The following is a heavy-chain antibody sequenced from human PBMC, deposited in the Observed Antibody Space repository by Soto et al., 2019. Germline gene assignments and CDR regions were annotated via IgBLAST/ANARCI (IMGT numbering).Heavy chain of an antibody. J-gene: IGHJ4*02. CDR3: AKDGRAAAGYDY. Sequence: GGSLRISCADSGFTFSSYAMSWVRQAPGKGLEWVSAISGSGGSTYYADSVKGRFTISRDNSKNTLYLQMNSLRAEDTAVYYCAKDGRAAAGYDYWGQGSLVTVSS. CDR1: GFTFSSYA. D-gene: IGHD6-13*01. CDR2: ISGSGGST. V-gene: IGHV3-23*01.